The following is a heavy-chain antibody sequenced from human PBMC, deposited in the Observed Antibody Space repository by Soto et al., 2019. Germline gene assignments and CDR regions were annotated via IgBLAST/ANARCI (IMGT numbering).Heavy chain of an antibody. Sequence: QVLLVQSGPEVKKPGSSVKVSCKASGGTFNNYAINWVRQAPGKGLEWMGGIIPTFGTGNHAQKFQGRVTITADDSTTTAYMQLNSLRSEHTAIYYCASFDGTLVRSGPSSPYEMDVWGQGTTVIVSS. V-gene: IGHV1-69*01. J-gene: IGHJ6*02. D-gene: IGHD3-10*01. CDR3: ASFDGTLVRSGPSSPYEMDV. CDR2: IIPTFGTG. CDR1: GGTFNNYA.